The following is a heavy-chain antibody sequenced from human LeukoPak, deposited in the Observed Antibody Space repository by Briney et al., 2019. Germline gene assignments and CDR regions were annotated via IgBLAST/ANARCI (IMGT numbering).Heavy chain of an antibody. CDR3: ARERESAVYLETCDY. CDR1: GYTFTKYG. Sequence: ASVKVSCKTSGYTFTKYGISWVRQGPGQGLGWMGWISPYNGNTNYAQKFQGRVTMTTDTSTSTAYMELRSLRSDDTAVYYCARERESAVYLETCDYWGQGTLVTVSS. J-gene: IGHJ4*02. V-gene: IGHV1-18*01. D-gene: IGHD1-20*01. CDR2: ISPYNGNT.